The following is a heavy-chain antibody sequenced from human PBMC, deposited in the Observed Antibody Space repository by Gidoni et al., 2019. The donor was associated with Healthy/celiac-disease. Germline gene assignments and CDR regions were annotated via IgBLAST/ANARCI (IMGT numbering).Heavy chain of an antibody. D-gene: IGHD6-6*01. J-gene: IGHJ6*02. V-gene: IGHV3-30-3*01. Sequence: QVQLVESGGGGVKPGRSLRRAWAASGFNLSSYAMQWVRQAPGTGLEWGAVLSYDGSNTYYAVSVKVRFTISRDNSKTTLYLQMNSLRAEATAVYYCASAYSSSSYYYGMDVWGQGTTVTVSS. CDR2: LSYDGSNT. CDR3: ASAYSSSSYYYGMDV. CDR1: GFNLSSYA.